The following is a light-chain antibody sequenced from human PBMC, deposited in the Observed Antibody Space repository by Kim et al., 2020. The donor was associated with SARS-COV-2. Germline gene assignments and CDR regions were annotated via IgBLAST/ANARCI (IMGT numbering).Light chain of an antibody. CDR1: LGISNS. V-gene: IGKV1-5*03. J-gene: IGKJ1*01. Sequence: DIQMTQSPSTLSASVGDRVTITCRASLGISNSLAWYQQRPGKAPRLLIYQASTLQTGVPSRFSGSRSGREFTLTISSLQPDDFGTYYCQQYDSYGTFGQGTKVDIK. CDR3: QQYDSYGT. CDR2: QAS.